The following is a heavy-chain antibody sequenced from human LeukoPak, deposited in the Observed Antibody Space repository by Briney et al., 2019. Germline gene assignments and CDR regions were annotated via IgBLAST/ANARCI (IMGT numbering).Heavy chain of an antibody. V-gene: IGHV1-8*01. Sequence: ASVKVSCKASGYTFTSYDINWVRQATGQGLEWMGWMNPNSGNTGYAQKFQGRVTMTRNTSISTAYMELSSPRSEDTAVYYCARGIPPYYDILTGYYTHDYWGQGTLVTVSS. CDR2: MNPNSGNT. J-gene: IGHJ4*02. CDR3: ARGIPPYYDILTGYYTHDY. D-gene: IGHD3-9*01. CDR1: GYTFTSYD.